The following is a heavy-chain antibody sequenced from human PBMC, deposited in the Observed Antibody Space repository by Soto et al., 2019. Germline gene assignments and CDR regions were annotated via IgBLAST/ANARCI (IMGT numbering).Heavy chain of an antibody. V-gene: IGHV1-46*01. Sequence: ASVKVSCKASGYTFTSYYMHWVRQAPGQGLEWMGIINPSGGSTSYAQKFQGRVTMTRDTSTSTVYMELSSLRSEDTAVYYCARGGYYDILTGFRGPRAEYLQHWGQGTQVTVSS. CDR3: ARGGYYDILTGFRGPRAEYLQH. CDR2: INPSGGST. J-gene: IGHJ1*01. CDR1: GYTFTSYY. D-gene: IGHD3-9*01.